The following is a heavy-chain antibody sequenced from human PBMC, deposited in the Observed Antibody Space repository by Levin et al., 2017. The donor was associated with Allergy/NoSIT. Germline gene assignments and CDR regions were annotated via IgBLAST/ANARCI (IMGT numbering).Heavy chain of an antibody. CDR2: IFGGGSR. CDR1: GFTVSSNY. CDR3: ASRIYYFDSSDSRMDV. Sequence: GESLKISCAASGFTVSSNYMSWVRQAPGKGLEFVSVIFGGGSRYYADSVKGRFTISRDNSKNTLYLQMNSLRAEDTDVYYCASRIYYFDSSDSRMDVWGQGTTVTVSS. V-gene: IGHV3-66*01. J-gene: IGHJ6*02. D-gene: IGHD3-22*01.